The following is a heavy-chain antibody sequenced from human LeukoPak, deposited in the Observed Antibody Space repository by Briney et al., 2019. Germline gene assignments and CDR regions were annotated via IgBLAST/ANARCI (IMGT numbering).Heavy chain of an antibody. CDR1: GGSISSYY. D-gene: IGHD4-17*01. V-gene: IGHV4-59*01. CDR3: ARTWSTVTRIDY. CDR2: IYNSGST. J-gene: IGHJ4*02. Sequence: SETLSLTCTVSGGSISSYYWSWIRQPPGKGLEWIGYIYNSGSTSFNPSLKSRVTISGDTSKNQFSLKPSSVTAADTAVYYCARTWSTVTRIDYWGQGTLVTVSS.